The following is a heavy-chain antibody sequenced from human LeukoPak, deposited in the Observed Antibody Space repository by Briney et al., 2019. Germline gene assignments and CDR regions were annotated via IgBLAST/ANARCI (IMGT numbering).Heavy chain of an antibody. CDR1: GFTFSDYY. V-gene: IGHV3-11*04. CDR2: ISSSGSTI. D-gene: IGHD2/OR15-2a*01. CDR3: ARKTFNPYYFDY. Sequence: GGSLRLSCAASGFTFSDYYMSWIRQAPGKGLEWVSYISSSGSTIYYADSVKGRFTISRDNSKNTLSLQMNSLRAEDTAVYYCARKTFNPYYFDYWGQGTLVTVSS. J-gene: IGHJ4*02.